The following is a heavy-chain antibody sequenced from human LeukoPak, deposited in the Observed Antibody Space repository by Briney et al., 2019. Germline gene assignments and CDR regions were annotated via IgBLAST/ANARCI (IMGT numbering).Heavy chain of an antibody. D-gene: IGHD3-22*01. Sequence: GGSLRLSCGASGFIFSTYWMHWVRHAPGKGLEWVSHIDYEGISANYGDPAKGRFIMSRDNAKNTVYLQMNSLRAEDTGVYYCTRGTSVVARIDCWGREPWSPSPQ. CDR2: IDYEGISA. J-gene: IGHJ4*02. CDR3: TRGTSVVARIDC. CDR1: GFIFSTYW. V-gene: IGHV3-74*01.